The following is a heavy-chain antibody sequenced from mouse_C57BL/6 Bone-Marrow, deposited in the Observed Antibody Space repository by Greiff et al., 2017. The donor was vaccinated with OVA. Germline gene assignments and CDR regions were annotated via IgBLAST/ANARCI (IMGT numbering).Heavy chain of an antibody. J-gene: IGHJ3*01. D-gene: IGHD4-1*01. CDR2: IYPGDGDT. CDR1: GYAFSSSW. V-gene: IGHV1-82*01. Sequence: VQGVESGPELVKPGASVKISCKASGYAFSSSWMNWVKQRPGKGLEWIGRIYPGDGDTNYNGKFKGKATLTADKSSSTAYMQLSSLTSEDSAVYFCASGRTLFAYWGQGTLVTVSA. CDR3: ASGRTLFAY.